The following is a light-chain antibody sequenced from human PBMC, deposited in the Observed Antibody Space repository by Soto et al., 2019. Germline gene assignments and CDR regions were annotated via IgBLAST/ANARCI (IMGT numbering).Light chain of an antibody. CDR2: DTS. CDR3: LLSYSDTRPGV. V-gene: IGLV7-46*01. CDR1: TGAVTSGHY. J-gene: IGLJ3*02. Sequence: VVTQEPSLTVSPGGTVTLTCGSSTGAVTSGHYPYWFQQKPGQAPRTLIYDTSNKHSWTPARFSGSLLGGKAALTLSGAQPEDEADYYCLLSYSDTRPGVFGGGTKLTVL.